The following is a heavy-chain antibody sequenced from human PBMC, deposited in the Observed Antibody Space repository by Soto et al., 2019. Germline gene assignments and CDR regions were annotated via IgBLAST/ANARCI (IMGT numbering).Heavy chain of an antibody. D-gene: IGHD3-16*02. CDR3: AHGYYDYIWGSYRYTLFDY. CDR1: GFSLSTSGVG. Sequence: SGPTLVNPTQTLTLTCTFSGFSLSTSGVGVGWIRQPPGKALEWLALIYWDDDKRYSPSLKSRLTTTKDTSKNQVVLTMTNMDPVDTATYYCAHGYYDYIWGSYRYTLFDYWGQGTLVTVSS. J-gene: IGHJ4*02. CDR2: IYWDDDK. V-gene: IGHV2-5*02.